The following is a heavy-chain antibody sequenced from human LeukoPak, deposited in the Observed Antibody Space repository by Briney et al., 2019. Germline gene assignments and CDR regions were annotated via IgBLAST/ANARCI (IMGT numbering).Heavy chain of an antibody. CDR1: GYTFTSYY. V-gene: IGHV1-2*02. D-gene: IGHD6-13*01. CDR2: INPNSGGT. Sequence: ASVKVSCKASGYTFTSYYMHWVRQAPGQGLEWMGWINPNSGGTNYAQKFQGRVTMTRDTSISTAYMELSRPRSDDTAVYYCARVGVFIAAAGTNWFDPWGQGTLVTVSS. CDR3: ARVGVFIAAAGTNWFDP. J-gene: IGHJ5*02.